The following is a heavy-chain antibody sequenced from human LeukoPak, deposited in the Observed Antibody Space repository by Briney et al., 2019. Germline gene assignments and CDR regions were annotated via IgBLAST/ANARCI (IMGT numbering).Heavy chain of an antibody. Sequence: ASVKVSCKASGYTFTGYYMHWVRQAPGQGLEWMGWINPNSGGTNYAQKFQGRVTMTRDTSISTAYMELSRRRSDDTAVYYCARVVVGASYYYYYGMDVWGQGTTVTVSS. CDR2: INPNSGGT. J-gene: IGHJ6*02. V-gene: IGHV1-2*02. D-gene: IGHD1-26*01. CDR3: ARVVVGASYYYYYGMDV. CDR1: GYTFTGYY.